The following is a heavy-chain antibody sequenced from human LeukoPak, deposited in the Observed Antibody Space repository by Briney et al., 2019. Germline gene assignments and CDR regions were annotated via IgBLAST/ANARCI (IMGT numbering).Heavy chain of an antibody. CDR1: GYTFTSYG. J-gene: IGHJ5*02. D-gene: IGHD2-15*01. V-gene: IGHV1-18*01. CDR2: ISAYNGNT. CDR3: ARGPQAYCSGGSCEVDP. Sequence: GASVKVSRKASGYTFTSYGISWVRQAPGQGLEWMGWISAYNGNTNYAQKLQGRVTMTTDTSTSTAYMELRSLRSDDTAVYYCARGPQAYCSGGSCEVDPWGQGTLVTVSS.